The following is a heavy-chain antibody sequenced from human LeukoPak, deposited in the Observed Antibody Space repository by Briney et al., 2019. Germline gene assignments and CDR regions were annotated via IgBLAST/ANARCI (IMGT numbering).Heavy chain of an antibody. J-gene: IGHJ6*02. CDR1: GGSISSSSHY. D-gene: IGHD1-26*01. CDR2: IYYSGST. Sequence: SETLSLTCTVSGGSISSSSHYWGWIRQPPGKGLEWIGSIYYSGSTYYNPSLKSRVTISVDTSKNQFSLKLSSVTAADTAVYYCARIVGASYYYYSMDVWGQGTTVTVSS. V-gene: IGHV4-39*01. CDR3: ARIVGASYYYYSMDV.